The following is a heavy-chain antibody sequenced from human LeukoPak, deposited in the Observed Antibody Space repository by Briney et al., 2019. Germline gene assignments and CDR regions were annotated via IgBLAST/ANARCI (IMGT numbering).Heavy chain of an antibody. V-gene: IGHV1-2*02. J-gene: IGHJ4*02. Sequence: ASVTLSFTSSGYTFTVYYMHWGRQAPGQGQGWMGWINPNSGGTNYAQKFQGRVTMTRDTSISTAYMELSRLRSDDTAVYYCASTSPGTANFVYWGRGTLVTVSS. D-gene: IGHD1-1*01. CDR1: GYTFTVYY. CDR3: ASTSPGTANFVY. CDR2: INPNSGGT.